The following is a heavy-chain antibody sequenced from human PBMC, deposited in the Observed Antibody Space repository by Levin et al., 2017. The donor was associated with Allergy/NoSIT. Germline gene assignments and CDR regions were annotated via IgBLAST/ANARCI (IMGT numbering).Heavy chain of an antibody. V-gene: IGHV3-21*01. D-gene: IGHD6-19*01. J-gene: IGHJ3*02. CDR1: GFTFSSYS. CDR2: ISSSSSYI. Sequence: GGSLRLSCAASGFTFSSYSMNWVRQAPGKGLEWVSSISSSSSYIYYADSVKGRFTISRDNAKNSLYLQMNSLRAEDTAVYYCARGIAVALNPGDAFDIWGQGTMVTVSS. CDR3: ARGIAVALNPGDAFDI.